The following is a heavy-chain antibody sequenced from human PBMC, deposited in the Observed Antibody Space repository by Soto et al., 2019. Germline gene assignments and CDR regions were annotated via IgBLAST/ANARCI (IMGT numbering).Heavy chain of an antibody. V-gene: IGHV3-33*01. CDR3: ARDIDRYSYGLDN. Sequence: PGGSLRLSCAASGFSVTSYAMHWVRQAPGKGPEWVAVIWYDGDNKYYADSVESRFTISRDNSKNTLYLQMNSLRVEETAVYYCARDIDRYSYGLDNWGQGTLVTVSS. J-gene: IGHJ4*02. CDR1: GFSVTSYA. CDR2: IWYDGDNK. D-gene: IGHD5-18*01.